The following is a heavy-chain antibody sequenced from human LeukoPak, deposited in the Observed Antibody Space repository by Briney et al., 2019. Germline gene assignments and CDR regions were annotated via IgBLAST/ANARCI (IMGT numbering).Heavy chain of an antibody. CDR2: IYSGGST. V-gene: IGHV3-66*01. CDR1: GFTVSSNY. J-gene: IGHJ4*02. CDR3: AREDYYDSSGYED. Sequence: PGGSLRLSCAASGFTVSSNYMSWVRQAPGKGLEWVSVIYSGGSTYYADSVKGRFTISRDNSKNTLYLQMNSLRAEDTAVYYCAREDYYDSSGYEDWGQGTLVTVSS. D-gene: IGHD3-22*01.